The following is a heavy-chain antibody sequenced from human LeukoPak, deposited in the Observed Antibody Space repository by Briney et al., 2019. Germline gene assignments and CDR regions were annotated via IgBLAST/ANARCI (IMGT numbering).Heavy chain of an antibody. CDR3: ARDRYPRDPLFY. Sequence: ASVKVSCKASGYTFTSYYMHWVRQAPGQGLEWMGVINPSGGSTSYAQKFQGRVTMTRDTSTSTVYMELSSLRSEDTAVYYCARDRYPRDPLFYWGQGTLVTVSS. D-gene: IGHD1-1*01. V-gene: IGHV1-46*01. CDR1: GYTFTSYY. CDR2: INPSGGST. J-gene: IGHJ4*02.